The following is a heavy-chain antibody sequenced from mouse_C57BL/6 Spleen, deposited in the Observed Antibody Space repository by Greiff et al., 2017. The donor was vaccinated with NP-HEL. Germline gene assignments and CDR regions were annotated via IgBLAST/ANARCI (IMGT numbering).Heavy chain of an antibody. CDR2: IRSKSSNYAT. V-gene: IGHV10-3*01. J-gene: IGHJ2*01. CDR3: VRGRDLLSDD. Sequence: EVMLVESGGGLVQPKGSLKLSCAASGFTFNTYAMHWVRQAPGKGLEWVARIRSKSSNYATYYAVSVKDRFTISRDDSKSMLYLQMDNLKTENTPMYYCVRGRDLLSDDWGQGTTLTVSS. D-gene: IGHD1-1*01. CDR1: GFTFNTYA.